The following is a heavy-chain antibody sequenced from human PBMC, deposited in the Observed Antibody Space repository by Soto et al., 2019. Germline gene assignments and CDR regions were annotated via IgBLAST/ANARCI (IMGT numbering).Heavy chain of an antibody. CDR2: INPSGGST. V-gene: IGHV1-46*01. D-gene: IGHD1-26*01. CDR3: ARAYSESSSYDY. J-gene: IGHJ4*02. CDR1: GGTFSIYA. Sequence: GASVEVSCKASGGTFSIYAISWVRQAPGQGLEWMGIINPSGGSTNYAQKFQGRVTMTRDTSTSTVYMELSSLRSEDTAVYYCARAYSESSSYDYWGQGTLVTVSS.